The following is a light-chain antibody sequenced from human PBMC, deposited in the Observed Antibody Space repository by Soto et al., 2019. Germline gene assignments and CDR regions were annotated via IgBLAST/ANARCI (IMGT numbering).Light chain of an antibody. J-gene: IGKJ4*01. CDR2: DAS. Sequence: DIQMTQSPSSLSASVGDRVTITCQASQDISNYLNWYQQKPGKAPKLLIYDASNLETGXXXRFSGSGSGTDFTFTISRLQPEDIATYYCQQYDNLPFTCGGGTKVDIK. V-gene: IGKV1-33*01. CDR3: QQYDNLPFT. CDR1: QDISNY.